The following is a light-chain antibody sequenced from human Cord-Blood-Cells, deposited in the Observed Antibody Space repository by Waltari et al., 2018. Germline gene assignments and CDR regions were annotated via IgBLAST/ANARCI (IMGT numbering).Light chain of an antibody. CDR2: DVS. V-gene: IGLV2-14*01. CDR1: SSDVGGYNY. CDR3: SSYTSSSTLDGV. J-gene: IGLJ2*01. Sequence: QSALTQPASVSGSPGPSITISCTGTSSDVGGYNYVSWYQQHPGKAPKLLIYDVSNRPSGGSQRFSGYKSGNPASLTISGLQAEDEAEYDCSSYTSSSTLDGVFGGGTKLTVL.